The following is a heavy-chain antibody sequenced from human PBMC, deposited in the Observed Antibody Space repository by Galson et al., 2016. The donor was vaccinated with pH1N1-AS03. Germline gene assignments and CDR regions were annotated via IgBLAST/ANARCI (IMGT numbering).Heavy chain of an antibody. D-gene: IGHD3-16*01. CDR1: GFSFSASW. V-gene: IGHV3-53*01. CDR3: AREPWGSTQGEY. Sequence: SLRLSCAASGFSFSASWMSWVRQAPGKGLEWVSVIYGGGDTFYADSVKGRFTISRDNSKNTVYLQMNSLRVEDTAVYYCAREPWGSTQGEYWGQGTLVTVSS. CDR2: IYGGGDT. J-gene: IGHJ4*02.